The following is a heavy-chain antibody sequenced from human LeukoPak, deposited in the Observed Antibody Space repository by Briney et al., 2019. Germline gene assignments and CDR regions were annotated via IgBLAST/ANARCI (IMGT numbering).Heavy chain of an antibody. CDR3: ARRYSGYDYSADYFDY. D-gene: IGHD5-12*01. J-gene: IGHJ4*02. Sequence: GESLKISCKGSGYSFTNYWIGWVRQMPGKGLEWMGIIYPGDSDTRYSPSFQSQVTISADRSISTAYLQWSSLKASDTAMYYCARRYSGYDYSADYFDYWGQGALVTVSS. CDR2: IYPGDSDT. V-gene: IGHV5-51*01. CDR1: GYSFTNYW.